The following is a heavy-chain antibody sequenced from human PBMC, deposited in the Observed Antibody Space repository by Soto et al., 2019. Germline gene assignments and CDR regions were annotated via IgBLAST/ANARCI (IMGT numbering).Heavy chain of an antibody. CDR1: GFTFSSYW. Sequence: GGSLRLSCAASGFTFSSYWMSWVRQAPGKGLEWVANIKQDGSEKYYVDSVKGRFTISRDNAKNSLYLQMNSLRAEDTAVYYCARALYYYDSENWFDPWGQGTLVTVSS. CDR3: ARALYYYDSENWFDP. V-gene: IGHV3-7*03. J-gene: IGHJ5*02. CDR2: IKQDGSEK. D-gene: IGHD3-22*01.